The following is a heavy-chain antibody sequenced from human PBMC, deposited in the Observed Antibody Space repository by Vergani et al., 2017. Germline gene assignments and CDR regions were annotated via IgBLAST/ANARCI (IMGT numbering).Heavy chain of an antibody. D-gene: IGHD2-8*01. V-gene: IGHV3-7*01. CDR1: GFTFGDYY. J-gene: IGHJ6*02. Sequence: EVHLEESGGGLVQPGGSLRLSCAASGFTFGDYYMAWIRLAPGKGLDWVASIKRDGTETFYVDSVKGRFIISRDNTNNSLFLQLRSLRAEDAAVYYCARDCTSGGCTDNYGMDVWGQGATVTVSS. CDR2: IKRDGTET. CDR3: ARDCTSGGCTDNYGMDV.